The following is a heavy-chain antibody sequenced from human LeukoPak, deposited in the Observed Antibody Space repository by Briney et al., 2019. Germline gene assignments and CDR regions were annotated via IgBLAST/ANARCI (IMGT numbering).Heavy chain of an antibody. J-gene: IGHJ3*02. D-gene: IGHD3-10*01. Sequence: ASVKVSCKASGGTFSSYAISWVGQAPGQGLAWMGGIIPIFGTANYAQKLQGRVTIAADESTSTAYMELSSLRSEDTAVYYCARVSYYGSGSYFGAFDIWGQGTMVTVSS. CDR3: ARVSYYGSGSYFGAFDI. CDR1: GGTFSSYA. CDR2: IIPIFGTA. V-gene: IGHV1-69*13.